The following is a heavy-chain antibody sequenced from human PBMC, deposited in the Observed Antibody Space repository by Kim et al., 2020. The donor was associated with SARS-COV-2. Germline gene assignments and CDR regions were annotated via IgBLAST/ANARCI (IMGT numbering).Heavy chain of an antibody. CDR3: ARSSSSSRATQSWFDP. V-gene: IGHV1-69*02. D-gene: IGHD6-13*01. Sequence: KFQCRVTITADKSTSTAYMELSSLRSEDTAVYYCARSSSSSRATQSWFDPWGQGTLVTVSS. J-gene: IGHJ5*02.